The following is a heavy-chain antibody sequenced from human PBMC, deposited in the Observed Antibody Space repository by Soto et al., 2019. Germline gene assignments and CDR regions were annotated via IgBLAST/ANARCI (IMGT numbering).Heavy chain of an antibody. CDR3: ARTWAPLYDIGWFDP. CDR2: IFSNDEK. J-gene: IGHJ5*02. D-gene: IGHD3-9*01. Sequence: SGPTLVNPTETLTLTCTVSGFSLSNARMGVSWIRQPPGKALEWLAHIFSNDEKSYSTSLKNRLTISKDTSKSQVVLTMTNMDPVDTATYYCARTWAPLYDIGWFDPWGQGTLVTVSS. CDR1: GFSLSNARMG. V-gene: IGHV2-26*01.